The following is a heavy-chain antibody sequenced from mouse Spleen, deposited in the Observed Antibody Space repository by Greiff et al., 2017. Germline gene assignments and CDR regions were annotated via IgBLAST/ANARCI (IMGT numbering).Heavy chain of an antibody. CDR1: GFTFSDYG. V-gene: IGHV5-15*04. D-gene: IGHD2-1*01. CDR3: ARHDYGNYPFAY. Sequence: EVKLEESGGGLVKPGGSLKLSCAASGFTFSDYGMAWVRQAPGKGPEWVAFISNLAYSIYYADTVTGRFTISRENAKNTLYLEMSSLRSEDTAMYYCARHDYGNYPFAYWGQGTLVTVSA. CDR2: ISNLAYSI. J-gene: IGHJ3*01.